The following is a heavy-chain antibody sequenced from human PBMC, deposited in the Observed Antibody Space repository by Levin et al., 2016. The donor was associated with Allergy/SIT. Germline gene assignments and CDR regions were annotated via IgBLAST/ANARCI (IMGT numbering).Heavy chain of an antibody. CDR2: INPNNGDT. CDR1: GYTFPDYY. V-gene: IGHV1-2*02. D-gene: IGHD3-22*01. Sequence: ASVKVSCKASGYTFPDYYIHWVRQAPGQGLEWMGWINPNNGDTKYAQKFQGRVTMTTDPSTSTAYMELRSLRSDDTAVYYCARARTSGYYYPSWYWGQGTLVTVSS. J-gene: IGHJ4*02. CDR3: ARARTSGYYYPSWY.